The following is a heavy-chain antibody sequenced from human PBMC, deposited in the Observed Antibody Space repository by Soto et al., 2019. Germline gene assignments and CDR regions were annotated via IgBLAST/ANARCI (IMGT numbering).Heavy chain of an antibody. CDR1: GFTFSSYG. Sequence: GGSLRLSCAASGFTFSSYGMHWVRQAPGKGLEWVAVISYDGSNKYYADSVKGRFTISRDNSKNTLYLQMNSLRAEDTAVYYCAKEKELWSQLDYWGQGTLVTVSS. V-gene: IGHV3-30*18. CDR2: ISYDGSNK. CDR3: AKEKELWSQLDY. J-gene: IGHJ4*02. D-gene: IGHD1-7*01.